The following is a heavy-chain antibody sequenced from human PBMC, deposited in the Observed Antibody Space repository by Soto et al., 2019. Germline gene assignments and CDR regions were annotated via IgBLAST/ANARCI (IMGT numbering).Heavy chain of an antibody. Sequence: QVQLQESGPGLVKPSETLSLTCTVSGGSVSSGSYYWSWIRQPPGKGLEWIGYIYYSGSTNYNPSLKSRVTISVDTSKSQFSLKLSSVTTADTAVYYCARVGGGVDSWGQGTLVTVSS. CDR2: IYYSGST. CDR3: ARVGGGVDS. J-gene: IGHJ4*02. CDR1: GGSVSSGSYY. D-gene: IGHD2-21*01. V-gene: IGHV4-61*01.